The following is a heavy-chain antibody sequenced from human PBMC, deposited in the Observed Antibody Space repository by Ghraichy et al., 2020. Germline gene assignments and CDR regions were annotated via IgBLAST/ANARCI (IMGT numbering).Heavy chain of an antibody. CDR2: IGGSGGST. CDR3: AELLSGQPLTPIDY. Sequence: GGSLRLSCAASGFTFSNYAMSWVRQAPGKGLEWVSAIGGSGGSTFYADFVKGRFTISRDNSKNTLYLQMNSLRAEDTAVYRCAELLSGQPLTPIDYWGQGTLVTVSS. CDR1: GFTFSNYA. D-gene: IGHD3-10*01. V-gene: IGHV3-23*01. J-gene: IGHJ4*02.